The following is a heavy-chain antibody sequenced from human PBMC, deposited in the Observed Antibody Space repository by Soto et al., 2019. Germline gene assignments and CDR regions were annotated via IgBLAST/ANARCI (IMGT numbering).Heavy chain of an antibody. J-gene: IGHJ5*02. CDR2: ISAGGGNT. CDR3: AKHSEYQLLSWFDP. D-gene: IGHD2-2*01. Sequence: EVQLLESGGGLVQPGGSLRLSCAASGFSFSTYAMSWVRQAPGKGLECVSGISAGGGNTFYADSVRGRFTISRDNSKNTLDLQMSSLRAEDTALYYCAKHSEYQLLSWFDPWGQGTLVTVSS. V-gene: IGHV3-23*01. CDR1: GFSFSTYA.